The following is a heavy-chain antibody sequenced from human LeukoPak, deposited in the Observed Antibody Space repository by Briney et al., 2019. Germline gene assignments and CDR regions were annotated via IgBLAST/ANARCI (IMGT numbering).Heavy chain of an antibody. J-gene: IGHJ4*02. CDR3: AHELRYCETPSCPHGPHFDY. Sequence: SGPTLVNPTQTLTLTCTFSGFSLSTRKVGVGWIRQPPGEAVVWLALNYWDEAKEYRSSLKSRLSITKDTSKNHEIPTKTSMDPVDTATYYCAHELRYCETPSCPHGPHFDYWGQGTLVTVSS. CDR2: NYWDEAK. V-gene: IGHV2-5*02. CDR1: GFSLSTRKVG. D-gene: IGHD3-9*01.